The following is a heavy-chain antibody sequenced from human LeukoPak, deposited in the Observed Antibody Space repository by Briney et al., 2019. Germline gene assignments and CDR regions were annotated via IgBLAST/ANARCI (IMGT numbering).Heavy chain of an antibody. J-gene: IGHJ6*02. CDR1: GYTFTSYG. Sequence: ASVKVSCKASGYTFTSYGISWVRQAPGQGLEWMGWISAYNGNTNYAQKLQGRVTMTTDTSTSTAYMELRSLRSDDTAVYYCARVGYKPAAITYHYYYGMDVWGQGTTVTVSS. V-gene: IGHV1-18*01. CDR3: ARVGYKPAAITYHYYYGMDV. D-gene: IGHD2-2*02. CDR2: ISAYNGNT.